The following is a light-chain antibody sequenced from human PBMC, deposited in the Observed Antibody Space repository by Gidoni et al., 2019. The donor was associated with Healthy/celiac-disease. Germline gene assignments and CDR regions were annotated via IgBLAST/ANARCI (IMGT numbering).Light chain of an antibody. CDR1: QDISNY. CDR2: DAS. Sequence: DLQMPQSPSSLSASVGDRVTITCQASQDISNYLNWYQQKPGKAPKLLIYDASNLETGVPSRFSGSGSGTDFTFTISSMQPEDIATYYCQQYDNLILTFGPGTKVDIK. J-gene: IGKJ3*01. CDR3: QQYDNLILT. V-gene: IGKV1-33*01.